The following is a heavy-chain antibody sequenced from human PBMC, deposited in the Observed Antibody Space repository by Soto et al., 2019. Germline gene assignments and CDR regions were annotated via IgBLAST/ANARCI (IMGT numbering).Heavy chain of an antibody. CDR1: GFVFKDSS. Sequence: EVLLVESGGGVVQPGGSLKLSCAASGFVFKDSSIHWVRQASGKGLEWVGRIRDRAYNYATAYTASVKGRFTVSRDDSNNTAYLQMDSLKTEDTAIYYCTRLISAAHDYWGQGTLVTVSS. V-gene: IGHV3-73*01. CDR3: TRLISAAHDY. CDR2: IRDRAYNYAT. D-gene: IGHD3-10*01. J-gene: IGHJ4*02.